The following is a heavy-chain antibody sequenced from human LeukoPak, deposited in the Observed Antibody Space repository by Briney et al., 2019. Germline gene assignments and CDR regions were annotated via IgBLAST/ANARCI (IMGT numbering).Heavy chain of an antibody. CDR1: GGSISNYY. D-gene: IGHD3-10*01. J-gene: IGHJ4*02. CDR2: IYYSGST. CDR3: ARSHPSGSYYNLNDF. Sequence: SETLSLTCTVSGGSISNYYWSWIRQPPGKGLEWIGYIYYSGSTNYNPSLRSRVTISVDTSQNEFSLNLISVTAADTGMYYCARSHPSGSYYNLNDFWGQGTLVTVSS. V-gene: IGHV4-59*01.